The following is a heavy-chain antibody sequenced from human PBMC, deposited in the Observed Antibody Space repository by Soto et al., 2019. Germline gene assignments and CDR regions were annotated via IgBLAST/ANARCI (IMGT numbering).Heavy chain of an antibody. CDR3: AKPPITMTPEYYFDY. Sequence: GGSLRLSCAASGFTFSSYGMHWVRQAPGKGLEWETVISYDGSNKYYADSVKGRFTISRDNSKNTLYLQMNSLRAEDSAVYYCAKPPITMTPEYYFDYWGQGTLVTVSS. CDR2: ISYDGSNK. D-gene: IGHD3-22*01. CDR1: GFTFSSYG. V-gene: IGHV3-30*18. J-gene: IGHJ4*02.